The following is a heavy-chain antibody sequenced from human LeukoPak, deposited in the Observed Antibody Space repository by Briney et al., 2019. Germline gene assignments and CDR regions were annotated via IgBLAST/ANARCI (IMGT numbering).Heavy chain of an antibody. CDR3: ARVGSSSPIYYYYCMDV. V-gene: IGHV4-31*03. D-gene: IGHD6-6*01. CDR1: GGSISSGGYY. Sequence: PSETLSLTCTVSGGSISSGGYYWSWIRQHPGKGLEWIGYIYYSGSTYYNPSLKSRVTISVDTSKNQFSLKLSSVTAADTAVYYCARVGSSSPIYYYYCMDVWGKGTTVTVSS. CDR2: IYYSGST. J-gene: IGHJ6*03.